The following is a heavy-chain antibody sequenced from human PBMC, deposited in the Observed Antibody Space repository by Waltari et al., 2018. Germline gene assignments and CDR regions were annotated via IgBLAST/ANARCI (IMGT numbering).Heavy chain of an antibody. CDR3: ARAGAWEGVAARLVDY. Sequence: QVQLQESGPGLVKPSETLSLTCTVSGGSITNYYWSWIRQPPGKGLEWIGYIYYSGSTNYNPSLKSRVTISVDTSKNQFSLKLSAVTAADTAVYYWARAGAWEGVAARLVDYWGQGTLVTVCS. CDR2: IYYSGST. CDR1: GGSITNYY. J-gene: IGHJ4*02. V-gene: IGHV4-59*12. D-gene: IGHD6-6*01.